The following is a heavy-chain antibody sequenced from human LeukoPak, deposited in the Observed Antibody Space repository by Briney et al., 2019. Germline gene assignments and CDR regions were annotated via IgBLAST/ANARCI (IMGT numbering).Heavy chain of an antibody. V-gene: IGHV4-61*02. D-gene: IGHD6-19*01. J-gene: IGHJ4*02. CDR2: IYTSGST. Sequence: SETLSLTCTVSGGSISSGSYYWSWIRQPAGKGLEWIGRIYTSGSTNYNPSLKSRVTISVDTSKNQFSLKLSSVTAADTAVYYCARDVGGCLDYWGQGTLVTVSS. CDR3: ARDVGGCLDY. CDR1: GGSISSGSYY.